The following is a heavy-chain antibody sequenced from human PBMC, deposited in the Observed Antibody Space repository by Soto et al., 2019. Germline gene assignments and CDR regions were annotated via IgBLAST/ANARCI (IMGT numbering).Heavy chain of an antibody. Sequence: QVQLVQSGAEVKKPGSSVKVSCKASGGTVSSYAISWVRQAPGQGLEWMGGIIPIFGTANYAQKFQGRVTITADESTSTAYMEPSSLRSEDTAVYYCARDGGHGYNHNWFDPWGQGTLVTVSS. D-gene: IGHD5-12*01. CDR1: GGTVSSYA. CDR2: IIPIFGTA. V-gene: IGHV1-69*01. CDR3: ARDGGHGYNHNWFDP. J-gene: IGHJ5*02.